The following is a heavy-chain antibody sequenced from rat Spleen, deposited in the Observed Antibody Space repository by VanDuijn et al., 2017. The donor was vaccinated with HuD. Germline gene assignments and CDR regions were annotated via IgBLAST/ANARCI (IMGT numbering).Heavy chain of an antibody. V-gene: IGHV5-29*01. CDR2: TSYDGTNT. CDR3: ARGVRGRVWFTY. D-gene: IGHD1-4*01. J-gene: IGHJ3*01. CDR1: GFSFINYD. Sequence: EVQLVESYGGLVQPGRSMKLSCAASGFSFINYDMAWVRQAPTKGLEWVATTSYDGTNTYYRDSVKGRFTISRDNAKNTLYLQMDSLRSEDTATYYCARGVRGRVWFTYWGQGTLVTVSS.